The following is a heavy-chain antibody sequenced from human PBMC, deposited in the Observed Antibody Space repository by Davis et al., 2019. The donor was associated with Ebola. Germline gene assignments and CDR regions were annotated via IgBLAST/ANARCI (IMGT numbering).Heavy chain of an antibody. CDR2: ISWNSGSI. Sequence: SLKISCVASGFTFSSYWMHWVRQAPGKGLEWVSGISWNSGSIGYADSVKGRFTISRDNAKNSLYLQMNSLRAEDTALYYCARISPIGYYDFWSGPIDYWGQGTLVTVSS. V-gene: IGHV3-9*01. CDR1: GFTFSSYW. D-gene: IGHD3-3*01. J-gene: IGHJ4*02. CDR3: ARISPIGYYDFWSGPIDY.